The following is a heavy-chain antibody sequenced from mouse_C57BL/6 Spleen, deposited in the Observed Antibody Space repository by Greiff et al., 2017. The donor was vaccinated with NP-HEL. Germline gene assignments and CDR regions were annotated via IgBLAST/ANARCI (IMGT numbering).Heavy chain of an antibody. CDR1: GYAFSSYW. J-gene: IGHJ3*01. CDR2: IYPGDGDT. CDR3: ARSHCYGSSDEGFAY. Sequence: VQLQQSGAELVKPGASVKISCKASGYAFSSYWMNWVKQRPGKGLEWIGQIYPGDGDTNYNGKFKGKATLTADKSSSTAYMQLSSLTSEDSAVYFCARSHCYGSSDEGFAYWGQGTLVTVSA. V-gene: IGHV1-80*01. D-gene: IGHD1-1*01.